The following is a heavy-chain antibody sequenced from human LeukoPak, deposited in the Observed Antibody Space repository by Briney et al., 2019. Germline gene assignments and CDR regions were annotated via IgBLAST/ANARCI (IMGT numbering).Heavy chain of an antibody. CDR2: IKEDGSEK. J-gene: IGHJ5*02. V-gene: IGHV3-7*01. D-gene: IGHD5-24*01. CDR3: ARDNSVRDEAWWFNP. CDR1: GFTFSSYW. Sequence: GGSLRLSCAASGFTFSSYWMSWVRQAPGKGLEWVANIKEDGSEKYYVDSVKGRLTISRDNAKNSLYLQMNSLRAEDTAVYYCARDNSVRDEAWWFNPWGQGTLVTVSS.